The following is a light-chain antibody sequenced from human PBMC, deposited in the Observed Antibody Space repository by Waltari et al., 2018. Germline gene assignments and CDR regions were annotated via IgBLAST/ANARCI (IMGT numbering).Light chain of an antibody. V-gene: IGLV1-47*01. Sequence: QSVLTQPPSASGTPGQRVTISCSGSRSNIGSNYVYSYQQFPGTAPKLLIYRNNQRPSGVPDRFSGSKSGTSASLAISGLRSEDEADYYCAAWDDSLSGWVFGGGTKLTVL. CDR1: RSNIGSNY. CDR2: RNN. CDR3: AAWDDSLSGWV. J-gene: IGLJ3*02.